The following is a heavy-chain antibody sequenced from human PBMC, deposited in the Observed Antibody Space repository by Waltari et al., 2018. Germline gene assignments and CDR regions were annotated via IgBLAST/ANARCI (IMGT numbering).Heavy chain of an antibody. J-gene: IGHJ5*02. D-gene: IGHD1-26*01. CDR1: GGPFTDYS. Sequence: QVQLHQWGAGLLKPSETLSLTCAVSGGPFTDYSWSWIRQSPDKGLDSIGEISHSGSTNYNPSLMSRVTSSVDTIKTQLSLSLTSLTAADTAVYFFARTWGYSPPLGWFDPWARGTRGTVSS. V-gene: IGHV4-34*01. CDR2: ISHSGST. CDR3: ARTWGYSPPLGWFDP.